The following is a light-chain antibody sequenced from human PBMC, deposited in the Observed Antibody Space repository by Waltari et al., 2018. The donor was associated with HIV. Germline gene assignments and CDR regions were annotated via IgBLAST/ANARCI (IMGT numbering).Light chain of an antibody. CDR3: QSYDSSLSGSV. Sequence: QSVLTQPPSVSGAPGQRVTNLCTGSSSNIGARANFDGHRYQQLPGTAPTLLIYGNNNRPSGFPDRFSGSKSGTSASLAITGLQAEDEAHYYCQSYDSSLSGSVFGGGTKLTVL. J-gene: IGLJ3*02. V-gene: IGLV1-40*01. CDR2: GNN. CDR1: SSNIGARANFD.